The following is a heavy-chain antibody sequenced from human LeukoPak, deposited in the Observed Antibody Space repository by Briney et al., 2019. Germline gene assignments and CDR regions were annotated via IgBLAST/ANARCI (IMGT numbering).Heavy chain of an antibody. Sequence: GGSLRLSCAASGFTFSSYGMHWVRQAPGKGLEWVAVIWYDGSNKYYADSVKGRFTISRDNSKNTLYLQMNSLRAEDTAVYYCAKDRGIVVVTITFDYWGQGTLVTVSS. CDR1: GFTFSSYG. V-gene: IGHV3-33*06. CDR2: IWYDGSNK. J-gene: IGHJ4*02. CDR3: AKDRGIVVVTITFDY. D-gene: IGHD3-22*01.